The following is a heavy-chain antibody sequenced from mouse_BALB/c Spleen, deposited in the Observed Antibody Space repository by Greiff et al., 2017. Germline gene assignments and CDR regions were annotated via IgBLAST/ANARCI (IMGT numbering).Heavy chain of an antibody. J-gene: IGHJ4*01. Sequence: EVMLVESGGGLVKPGGSLKLSCAASGFTFSSYAMSWVRQTPEKRLEWVASISSGGSTYYPDSVKGRFTISRDNARNILYLQMSSLRSEDTAMYYCARGGDYRYGYAMDYWGQGTSVTVSS. CDR1: GFTFSSYA. V-gene: IGHV5-6-5*01. D-gene: IGHD2-14*01. CDR3: ARGGDYRYGYAMDY. CDR2: ISSGGST.